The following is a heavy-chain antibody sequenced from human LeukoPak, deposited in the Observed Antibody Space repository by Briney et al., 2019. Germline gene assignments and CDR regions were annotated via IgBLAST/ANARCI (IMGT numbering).Heavy chain of an antibody. J-gene: IGHJ4*02. CDR3: ARGDAFSGDH. CDR2: IHPEGDEK. V-gene: IGHV3-7*04. Sequence: PGGSLRLSCVASGFTFGNFCMSWVRHSPGRGREWVANIHPEGDEKYHVESVMGRFTISRDNAESYLFLQMNGLRAEDTDVFYCARGDAFSGDHWGQGTLVTVSS. CDR1: GFTFGNFC.